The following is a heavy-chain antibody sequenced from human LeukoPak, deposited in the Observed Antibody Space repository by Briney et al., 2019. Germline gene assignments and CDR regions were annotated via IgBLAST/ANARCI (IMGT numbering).Heavy chain of an antibody. J-gene: IGHJ4*02. D-gene: IGHD6-13*01. Sequence: GESLRISCKGSGYSFTTYWINWVRQMPGKGLEWMGRIDPSDSYTNYSPSFQGHVTISADKSISTAYLQWSSLKASDPAMYYCARAYSSSWHFYQWGQGTLVTVSS. CDR2: IDPSDSYT. CDR1: GYSFTTYW. CDR3: ARAYSSSWHFYQ. V-gene: IGHV5-10-1*01.